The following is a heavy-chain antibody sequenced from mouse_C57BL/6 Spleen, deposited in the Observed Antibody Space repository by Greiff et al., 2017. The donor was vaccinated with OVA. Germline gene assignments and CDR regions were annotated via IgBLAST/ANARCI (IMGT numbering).Heavy chain of an antibody. V-gene: IGHV1-39*01. CDR2: INPNYGTT. CDR1: GYSFTDYN. D-gene: IGHD1-1*01. CDR3: ASPNYYGSSYGFDY. Sequence: VQLQQSGPELVKPGASVKISCKASGYSFTDYNMNWVKQSTGKSLEWIGVINPNYGTTNYNQKFKGKATLTVDQSSSTAYMQLNSLTSEDSAVYYCASPNYYGSSYGFDYWGQGTTLTVSS. J-gene: IGHJ2*01.